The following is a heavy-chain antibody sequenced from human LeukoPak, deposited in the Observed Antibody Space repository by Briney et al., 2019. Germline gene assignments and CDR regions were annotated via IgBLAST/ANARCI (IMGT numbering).Heavy chain of an antibody. Sequence: ASVKVSCKAPGGTFSSYAISWVRQAPGQGLEWMGGIIPIFGTANYAQKFQGRVTITADKSTSTAYMELSSLRSEDTAVYYCARDRGDYYDSSGYYYNDAFDIWGQGTMVTVSS. D-gene: IGHD3-22*01. J-gene: IGHJ3*02. CDR3: ARDRGDYYDSSGYYYNDAFDI. CDR2: IIPIFGTA. CDR1: GGTFSSYA. V-gene: IGHV1-69*06.